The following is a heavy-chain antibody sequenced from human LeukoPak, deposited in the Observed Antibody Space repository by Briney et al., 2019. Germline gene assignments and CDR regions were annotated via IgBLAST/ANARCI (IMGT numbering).Heavy chain of an antibody. CDR1: GYSFTSYG. CDR2: ISAYNGNT. Sequence: ASVTVSCKASGYSFTSYGISWVRQAPGQGLEWMGWISAYNGNTNYAQKLQGRVTMTTDTSTSTAYMELRSLRSDDTAVYNCASQEQWLVGYDYWGQGTLVTVSS. D-gene: IGHD6-19*01. J-gene: IGHJ4*02. CDR3: ASQEQWLVGYDY. V-gene: IGHV1-18*01.